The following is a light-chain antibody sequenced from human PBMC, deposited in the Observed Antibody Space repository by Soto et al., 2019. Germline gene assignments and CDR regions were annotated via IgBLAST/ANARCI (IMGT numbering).Light chain of an antibody. CDR3: CSYTGASTYV. Sequence: QSVLTQPASVSGSPGQSVTISCAGTSGDVGGYNHVSWYQQHPGKAPKLMIHAVTNRPSGVSNRFSGSKSGNTASLTISSLQAEDEADYYCCSYTGASTYVFGTGTKVTVL. J-gene: IGLJ1*01. CDR2: AVT. V-gene: IGLV2-14*01. CDR1: SGDVGGYNH.